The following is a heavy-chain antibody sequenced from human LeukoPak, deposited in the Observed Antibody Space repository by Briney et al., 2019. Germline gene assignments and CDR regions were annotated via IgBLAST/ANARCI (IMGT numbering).Heavy chain of an antibody. CDR2: ISGSGGST. Sequence: GGTLRLSCAGSGFTFSSYGMSWVRQAPGKGLEWVSAISGSGGSTYYADSVKGRFAISRDNSKNTLSLQMNSLRAEDTAVYYCATYRQVLLPFESWGQGTLVTVSS. V-gene: IGHV3-23*01. J-gene: IGHJ4*02. CDR3: ATYRQVLLPFES. D-gene: IGHD2-8*02. CDR1: GFTFSSYG.